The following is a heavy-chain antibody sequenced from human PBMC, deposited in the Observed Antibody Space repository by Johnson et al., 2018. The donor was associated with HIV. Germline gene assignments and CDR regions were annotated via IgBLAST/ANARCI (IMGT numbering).Heavy chain of an antibody. CDR1: GFTFSSYA. CDR2: ISYDGSNK. J-gene: IGHJ3*02. D-gene: IGHD2-21*02. Sequence: QVQLVESGGGVVQPGRSLRLSCAASGFTFSSYAMHWVRQAPGKGLEWVAVISYDGSNKYYADSVKGRFTISRDNSKNTLYLQMDSLGAEDTAVYYCARLRQEANCGADCHWAIWGQGTMVTVSS. V-gene: IGHV3-30-3*01. CDR3: ARLRQEANCGADCHWAI.